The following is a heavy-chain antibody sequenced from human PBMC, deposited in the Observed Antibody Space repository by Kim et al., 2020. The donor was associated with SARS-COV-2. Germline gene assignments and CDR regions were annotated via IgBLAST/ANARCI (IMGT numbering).Heavy chain of an antibody. CDR3: TTFPVRGLSAFDI. J-gene: IGHJ3*02. CDR2: IKSKIDGGTT. D-gene: IGHD6-19*01. Sequence: GGSLRLSCAGSRFTFSNAWLSWVRQAPGKGLEWVGHIKSKIDGGTTDYAAPVKGRFTISRDDSKNTLYLQMSSLQTEDTAVYYCTTFPVRGLSAFDIWV. V-gene: IGHV3-15*01. CDR1: RFTFSNAW.